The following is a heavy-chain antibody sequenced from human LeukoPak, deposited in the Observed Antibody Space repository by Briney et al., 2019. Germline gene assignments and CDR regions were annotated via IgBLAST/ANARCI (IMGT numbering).Heavy chain of an antibody. CDR3: ARGPSYYDSSGYSPGAFDI. D-gene: IGHD3-22*01. CDR1: GFTFSSYS. J-gene: IGHJ3*02. Sequence: GGSLRLSCAASGFTFSSYSMNWVRQAPGKGLEWVSSISSSSSYIYYADSVKGRFTISRDNSKNTLYLQMNSLRAEDTAVYYCARGPSYYDSSGYSPGAFDIWGQGTMVTVSS. V-gene: IGHV3-21*01. CDR2: ISSSSSYI.